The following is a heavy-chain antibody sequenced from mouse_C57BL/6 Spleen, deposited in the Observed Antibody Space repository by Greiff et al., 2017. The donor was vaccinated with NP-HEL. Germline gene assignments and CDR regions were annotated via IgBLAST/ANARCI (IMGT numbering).Heavy chain of an antibody. CDR2: INYDGSST. J-gene: IGHJ2*01. D-gene: IGHD4-1*01. V-gene: IGHV5-16*01. CDR3: ARNWGGYFDY. CDR1: GFTFSDYY. Sequence: EVQLVESEGGLVQPGSSMKLSCTASGFTFSDYYMAWVRQVPEKGLEWVANINYDGSSTYYLDSLKSRFIISRDNAKNILYLQMSSLKSEDTATYYCARNWGGYFDYWGQGTTLTVSS.